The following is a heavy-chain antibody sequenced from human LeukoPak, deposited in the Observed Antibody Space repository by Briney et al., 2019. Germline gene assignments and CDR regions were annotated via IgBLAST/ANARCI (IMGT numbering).Heavy chain of an antibody. CDR2: IYYSGST. J-gene: IGHJ4*02. Sequence: SSETLSLTCAVSGGSISSDNYYWGWLTQPPGDGLEWNGSIYYSGSTYYNPSLKSRLTLSVDTSKNQFSLKLTSVTAADTAVYYCARLRQYNNNWYYFDYWGQGALVTVSS. CDR3: ARLRQYNNNWYYFDY. CDR1: GGSISSDNYY. D-gene: IGHD6-13*01. V-gene: IGHV4-39*01.